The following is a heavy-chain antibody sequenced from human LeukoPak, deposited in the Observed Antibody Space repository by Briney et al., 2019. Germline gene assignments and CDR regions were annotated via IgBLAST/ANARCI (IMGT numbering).Heavy chain of an antibody. Sequence: GASVKVSCKASGYTFTGYYMHWVRQAPGQGLEWMGWINPNSGGTNYAQKFQGRVTMTRDTSISTAYMELSRLRSDDTAVYYCARDGEYCSSTSCSPGAFDIWGQGTMVTVSS. V-gene: IGHV1-2*02. J-gene: IGHJ3*02. CDR3: ARDGEYCSSTSCSPGAFDI. D-gene: IGHD2-2*01. CDR1: GYTFTGYY. CDR2: INPNSGGT.